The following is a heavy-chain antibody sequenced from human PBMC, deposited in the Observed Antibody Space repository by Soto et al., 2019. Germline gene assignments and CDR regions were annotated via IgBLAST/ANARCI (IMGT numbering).Heavy chain of an antibody. J-gene: IGHJ6*02. D-gene: IGHD6-19*01. CDR2: TYYRSKWYN. Sequence: SQTLSLTCAISGDSVSSKNAAWNWIRQSPSRVLERLGRTYYRSKWYNDYAVSVKSGITINPDTSKNQFSLQLNSVTPEDTAVYFCARDSYSSGCYGHDVWGQGTTVTVSS. CDR3: ARDSYSSGCYGHDV. CDR1: GDSVSSKNAA. V-gene: IGHV6-1*01.